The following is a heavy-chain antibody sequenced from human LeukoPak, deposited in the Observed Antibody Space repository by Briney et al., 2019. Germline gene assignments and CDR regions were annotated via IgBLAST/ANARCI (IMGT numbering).Heavy chain of an antibody. CDR2: MNPNSGNT. D-gene: IGHD3-9*01. CDR3: ARHFDWLSTFDY. Sequence: ASVKVSCKASGYTFTSYDINWVRQATGQGLEWMGWMNPNSGNTGYAQKFQGRVTMTRNTSISTAYMELSSLRSEDTAVYYCARHFDWLSTFDYWGQGTLVTVSS. V-gene: IGHV1-8*01. J-gene: IGHJ4*02. CDR1: GYTFTSYD.